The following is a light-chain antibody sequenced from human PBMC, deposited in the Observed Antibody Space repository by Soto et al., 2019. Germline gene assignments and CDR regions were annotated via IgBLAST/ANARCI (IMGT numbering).Light chain of an antibody. CDR1: QSISRW. CDR3: QQYNTYST. Sequence: DIQMTQSPSTLSGSVGDRVTITCRASQSISRWLAWYQQKPGKAPKALIYDASTLRSGVPSRFSGGGSGTEFTLTTSSLQPDDFATYYCQQYNTYSTFGQGTRLEIK. J-gene: IGKJ5*01. V-gene: IGKV1-5*01. CDR2: DAS.